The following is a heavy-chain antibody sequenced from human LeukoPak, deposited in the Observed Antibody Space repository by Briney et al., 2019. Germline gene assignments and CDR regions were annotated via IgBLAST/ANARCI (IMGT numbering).Heavy chain of an antibody. CDR2: IRYDGSNK. D-gene: IGHD5-18*01. V-gene: IGHV3-30*02. CDR3: AKDRGYSYGDFDS. J-gene: IGHJ4*02. CDR1: GFTLSGYG. Sequence: PGGSLRLSCAASGFTLSGYGMHWVRQAPGKGLEWVAFIRYDGSNKDYADSVKGRFTISRDNSKNTLYLQMNGLRAEDTAVYYCAKDRGYSYGDFDSWGQGTLVTVSS.